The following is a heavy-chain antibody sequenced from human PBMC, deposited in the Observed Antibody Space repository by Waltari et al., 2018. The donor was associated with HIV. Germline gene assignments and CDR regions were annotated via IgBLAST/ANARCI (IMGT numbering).Heavy chain of an antibody. CDR1: GFTFSSYS. Sequence: EVQLVESGGGLVQPGGSLRLSCAASGFTFSSYSRNWVRRAPGKGLEWLSYITSGSTTIYYADSVKGRFTISRDNAKNSLYLQMNSLRAEDTAIYYCARDHMGYWGQGIQVTVSS. CDR3: ARDHMGY. V-gene: IGHV3-48*01. CDR2: ITSGSTTI. J-gene: IGHJ4*02.